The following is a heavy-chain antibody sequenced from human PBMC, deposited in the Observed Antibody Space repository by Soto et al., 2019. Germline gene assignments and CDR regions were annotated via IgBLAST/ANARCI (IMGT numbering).Heavy chain of an antibody. Sequence: EVQLLESGGGLVQPGGSLRLSCAASGFTFSSYAMSWVRQAPGKGLEWVSAISGSGGSTYYADSVKGRFTISRDNSKNQLYLQMNSLRAEDTAVYYCAQSDLKSLEGSYYYYYGMDVWGQGTTVTVSS. CDR2: ISGSGGST. J-gene: IGHJ6*02. D-gene: IGHD3-10*01. V-gene: IGHV3-23*01. CDR1: GFTFSSYA. CDR3: AQSDLKSLEGSYYYYYGMDV.